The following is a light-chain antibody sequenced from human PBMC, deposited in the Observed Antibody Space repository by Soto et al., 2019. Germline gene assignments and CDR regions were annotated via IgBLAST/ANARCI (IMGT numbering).Light chain of an antibody. V-gene: IGLV1-40*01. J-gene: IGLJ3*02. CDR1: RSNIGADYD. Sequence: QSVLTQPPSVSGAPGQTVTISCTGSRSNIGADYDVHWYQQVPGAAPKLLIYGNWNQPSGVPDRFSGSKSVASASLAITGLQAEDEADYYCQSYDVTLDAWVFGGGTKVTVL. CDR2: GNW. CDR3: QSYDVTLDAWV.